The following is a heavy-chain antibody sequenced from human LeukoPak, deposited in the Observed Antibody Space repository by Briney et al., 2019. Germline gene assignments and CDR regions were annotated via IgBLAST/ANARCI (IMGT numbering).Heavy chain of an antibody. J-gene: IGHJ4*02. CDR3: ARVRNFWSGYYPYYFDY. CDR1: GGTFSGYA. Sequence: ASVKVSCKASGGTFSGYAISWVRQAPGQGLEWMGGIIPIFGTANYAQKFQGRVTITADESTSTAYMELSSLRSEDTAVYYCARVRNFWSGYYPYYFDYWGQGTLVTVSS. V-gene: IGHV1-69*13. CDR2: IIPIFGTA. D-gene: IGHD3-3*01.